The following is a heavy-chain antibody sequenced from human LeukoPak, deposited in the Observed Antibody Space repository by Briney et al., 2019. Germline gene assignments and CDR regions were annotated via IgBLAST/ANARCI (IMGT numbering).Heavy chain of an antibody. CDR2: VNPINGGT. J-gene: IGHJ4*02. CDR1: GYTFTDYY. Sequence: ASVKVSCKASGYTFTDYYIHWVRQAPGQGLEWMGWVNPINGGTNSAQNFQGRVTLTRDTSIGTAYMELSKLRSYDTAVYYCVRDPVNMDSHNADYWGQGTLVTVSS. V-gene: IGHV1-2*02. D-gene: IGHD3-10*01. CDR3: VRDPVNMDSHNADY.